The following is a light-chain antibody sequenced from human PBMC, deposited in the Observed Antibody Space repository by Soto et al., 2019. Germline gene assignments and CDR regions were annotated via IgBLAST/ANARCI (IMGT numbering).Light chain of an antibody. V-gene: IGLV1-44*01. CDR3: AAWDENLRGV. CDR1: SSTIGSNT. Sequence: QSVLTQPPSASGPAGQRVTISCAGSSSTIGSNTVTWYQQLPGTAPRVLIHSNDQRPSGVPDRFSGSKSGTSASLAISGLHSEDEADYYCAAWDENLRGVFGTGTKVTVL. J-gene: IGLJ1*01. CDR2: SND.